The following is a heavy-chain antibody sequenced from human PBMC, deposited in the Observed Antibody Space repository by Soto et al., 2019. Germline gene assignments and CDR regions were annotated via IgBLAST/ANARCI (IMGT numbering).Heavy chain of an antibody. CDR1: GYTFTSYG. CDR2: ISAYNGNT. J-gene: IGHJ4*02. CDR3: ARELQTGGFDY. D-gene: IGHD2-8*02. V-gene: IGHV1-18*01. Sequence: ASVKVSCKASGYTFTSYGISWVRQAPGQGLEWMGWISAYNGNTNYAQKFQGRVTMTRDTSTSTVYMELSSLRSEDTAVYYCARELQTGGFDYWGQGTLVTVSS.